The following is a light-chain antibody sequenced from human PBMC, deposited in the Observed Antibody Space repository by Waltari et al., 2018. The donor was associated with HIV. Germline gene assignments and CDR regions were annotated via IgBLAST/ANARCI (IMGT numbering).Light chain of an antibody. CDR3: QSYDSSLSWV. CDR2: GNS. Sequence: QSVLTQPPSVSGAPGQRVTISCTGRSSNIGAGYDVHWYQQRPGTAPKLLPYGNSNRPSGVPDRFSGSKSGTSASLAITGLQAEDEADYYCQSYDSSLSWVFGGGTKLTVL. V-gene: IGLV1-40*01. J-gene: IGLJ3*02. CDR1: SSNIGAGYD.